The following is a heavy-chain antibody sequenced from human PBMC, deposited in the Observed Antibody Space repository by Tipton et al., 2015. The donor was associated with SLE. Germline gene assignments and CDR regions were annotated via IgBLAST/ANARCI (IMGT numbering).Heavy chain of an antibody. CDR1: GGSISSYY. V-gene: IGHV4-4*07. J-gene: IGHJ4*02. CDR2: NYTSGST. Sequence: TLSLTCAVSGGSISSYYWSWIRQPARKGLEWIGRNYTSGSTNYNPSLKSRVTMSVDTSKNQFSLKLSSVTAADTAVYYCARVPSGGDRGDYWGQGTLVTVSS. D-gene: IGHD4-17*01. CDR3: ARVPSGGDRGDY.